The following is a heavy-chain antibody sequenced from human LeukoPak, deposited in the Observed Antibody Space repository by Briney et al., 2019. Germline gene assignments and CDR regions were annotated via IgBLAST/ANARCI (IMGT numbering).Heavy chain of an antibody. CDR3: AKDTASSWWYFDL. CDR2: ISWNSGTI. V-gene: IGHV3-9*01. J-gene: IGHJ2*01. CDR1: GFTFDDYA. Sequence: GGSLGLSCAASGFTFDDYAMHWVRQAPGKGLEWVSGISWNSGTIGYADSVKGRFTISRDNAKNFLYLQMNSLRAEDTAVYYCAKDTASSWWYFDLWGRDTLVTVSS. D-gene: IGHD5-18*01.